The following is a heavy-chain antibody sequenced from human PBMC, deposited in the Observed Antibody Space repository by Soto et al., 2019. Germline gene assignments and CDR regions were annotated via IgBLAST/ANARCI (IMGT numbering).Heavy chain of an antibody. CDR2: ISGGGGST. Sequence: PGGSLRLSCAASGFTFSNCAMSWVHQAPGKGLEWVSSISGGGGSTYYADSVKGRFAISRDNSQNTLYLQMNSLRAEDTAVYYCAKVPDTIFGVLPDGDYWGQGTLVTVSS. CDR1: GFTFSNCA. V-gene: IGHV3-23*01. D-gene: IGHD3-3*01. J-gene: IGHJ4*02. CDR3: AKVPDTIFGVLPDGDY.